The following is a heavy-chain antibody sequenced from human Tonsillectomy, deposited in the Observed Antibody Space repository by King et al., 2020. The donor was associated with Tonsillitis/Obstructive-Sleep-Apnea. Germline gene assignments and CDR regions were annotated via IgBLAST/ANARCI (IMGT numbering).Heavy chain of an antibody. J-gene: IGHJ5*02. CDR1: GGSFSGYY. Sequence: VQLQQWGAGLLKPSETLSLTCAVYGGSFSGYYWSWIRQPPGKGLEWIGEINHSGSTNYNPSLKSRVTISVDTSKNQFSLKLSSETAADTAVYYCARVSRGGYCTGGVCYEYWFDPWGQGTLVTVSS. CDR2: INHSGST. D-gene: IGHD2-8*02. CDR3: ARVSRGGYCTGGVCYEYWFDP. V-gene: IGHV4-34*01.